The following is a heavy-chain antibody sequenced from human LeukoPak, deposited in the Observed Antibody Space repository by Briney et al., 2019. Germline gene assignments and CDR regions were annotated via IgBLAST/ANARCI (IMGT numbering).Heavy chain of an antibody. Sequence: TGGSLRLSCAASGFTFSSYEMSWVRQAPGKGLEWVGRIKSKTDGGATDYAAPVKGRFTISRDDSKTTLYLQMNSLKTEDTAVYYCTTEGYSSAWYPWFDYWGQGTLVTVSS. V-gene: IGHV3-15*01. CDR2: IKSKTDGGAT. D-gene: IGHD6-19*01. J-gene: IGHJ4*02. CDR3: TTEGYSSAWYPWFDY. CDR1: GFTFSSYE.